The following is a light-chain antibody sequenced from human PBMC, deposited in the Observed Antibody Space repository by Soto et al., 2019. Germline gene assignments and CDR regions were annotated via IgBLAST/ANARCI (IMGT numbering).Light chain of an antibody. J-gene: IGKJ1*01. CDR2: DAS. Sequence: EIVMTQSPATLSVSPGERATLSCRASQDLIDNLAWYQQRPGQVPRLLIYDASTRATGIPERFSGSGSGTEFTLTISSLQSEDFAVYYCQQYNNWRTFGQGTKVDIK. CDR1: QDLIDN. V-gene: IGKV3-15*01. CDR3: QQYNNWRT.